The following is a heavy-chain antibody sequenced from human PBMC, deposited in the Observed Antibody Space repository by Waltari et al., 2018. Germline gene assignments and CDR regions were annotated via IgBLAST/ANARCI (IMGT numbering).Heavy chain of an antibody. J-gene: IGHJ3*02. CDR2: IYHSGST. D-gene: IGHD1-26*01. CDR3: ARTPLTTVGATPLGAFDI. Sequence: QVQLQESGPGLVKPSETLSLTCTVSGYSISSGYYWGWIRQPPGKGLEWIGSIYHSGSTYYNPSLKIRVTISVDPSKNQFSLKLSSVTAADTAVYYCARTPLTTVGATPLGAFDIWGQGTMVTVSS. V-gene: IGHV4-38-2*02. CDR1: GYSISSGYY.